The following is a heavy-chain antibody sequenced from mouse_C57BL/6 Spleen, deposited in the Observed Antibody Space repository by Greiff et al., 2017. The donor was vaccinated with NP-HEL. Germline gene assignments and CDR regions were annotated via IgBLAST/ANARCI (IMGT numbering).Heavy chain of an antibody. CDR1: GYSFTDYN. CDR3: ARSGTYDYGAWFAD. CDR2: INPKYGTT. V-gene: IGHV1-39*01. D-gene: IGHD2-4*01. Sequence: SGPELVKPGASVKISCKASGYSFTDYNMNWVKQSNGKSLEWIGVINPKYGTTSYNQKFKGQATLTVDQSSSTAYMQLNSLTSEDSAFYYCARSGTYDYGAWFADWGQGTLVTVSA. J-gene: IGHJ3*01.